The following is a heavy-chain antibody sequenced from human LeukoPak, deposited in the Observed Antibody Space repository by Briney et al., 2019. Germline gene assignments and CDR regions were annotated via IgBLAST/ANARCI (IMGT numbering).Heavy chain of an antibody. CDR3: AKDSPLSQGRHPYYFDY. Sequence: PGGSLRLSCAASGFSFSSFAMTGVRQSPGKGLERVSSINGRGDGPFYADSVKGSFTISSDNSKNTVDLQLNSLRDGDTALYYSAKDSPLSQGRHPYYFDYWGRGTLVTVSS. CDR2: INGRGDGP. V-gene: IGHV3-23*01. D-gene: IGHD3-16*02. CDR1: GFSFSSFA. J-gene: IGHJ4*02.